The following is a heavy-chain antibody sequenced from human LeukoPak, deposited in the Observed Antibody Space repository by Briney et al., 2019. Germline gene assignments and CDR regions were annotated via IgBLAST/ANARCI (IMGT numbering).Heavy chain of an antibody. CDR2: ISSSGSTI. Sequence: PGGPLRLSCAASGFTFSSYEMNWVRQAPGKGLEWLSYISSSGSTIYYADSVKGRFIISRDNAKNSLYLQMNSLRAEDTAVYYCASRPPPHRGPFDYWGQGTLVTVSS. CDR3: ASRPPPHRGPFDY. CDR1: GFTFSSYE. J-gene: IGHJ4*02. V-gene: IGHV3-48*03.